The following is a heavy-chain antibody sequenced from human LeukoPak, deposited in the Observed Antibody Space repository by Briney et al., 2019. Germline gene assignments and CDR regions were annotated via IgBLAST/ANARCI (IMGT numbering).Heavy chain of an antibody. CDR2: ISPYNGNT. CDR1: GYTFTTFG. V-gene: IGHV1-18*01. CDR3: ARDKGRAYSYGYVDY. J-gene: IGHJ4*02. D-gene: IGHD5-18*01. Sequence: ASVKVSCKTSGYTFTTFGINWVRQAPGQGLEWMGWISPYNGNTNYAQKLQGRVTMTTDTSTNTAYMELRSLRSDDTAVYYCARDKGRAYSYGYVDYWGQGPLVTVS.